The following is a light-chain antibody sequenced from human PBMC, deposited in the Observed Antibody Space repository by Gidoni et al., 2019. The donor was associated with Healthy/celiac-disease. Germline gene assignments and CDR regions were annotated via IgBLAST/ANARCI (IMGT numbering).Light chain of an antibody. CDR2: AAS. J-gene: IGKJ2*01. CDR1: QGISSY. V-gene: IGKV1-9*01. CDR3: QQLNSYPLMYT. Sequence: DIQLTQAPSFLSASVGDRVTITCRASQGISSYLAWYQQKPGQAPKLLIYAASTLQSGVPSRFSGSGSGTEFTLTISSLQPEDFATYYCQQLNSYPLMYTFGQGTKLEIK.